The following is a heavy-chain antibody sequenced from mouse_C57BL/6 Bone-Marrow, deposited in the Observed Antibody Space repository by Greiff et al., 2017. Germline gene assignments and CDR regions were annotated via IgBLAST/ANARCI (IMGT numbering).Heavy chain of an antibody. CDR3: TITTVVYWYFDV. J-gene: IGHJ1*03. V-gene: IGHV14-1*01. Sequence: EVQLQQSGAELVRPGASVKLSCTASGFNIKDYYMHWVKQRPEQGLEWIGRIGPEDGDTEYAPKFQGKATMTADTSSNTAYLQLSSLTSEDTAVYYCTITTVVYWYFDVWGTGTTVTVSS. CDR2: IGPEDGDT. CDR1: GFNIKDYY. D-gene: IGHD1-1*01.